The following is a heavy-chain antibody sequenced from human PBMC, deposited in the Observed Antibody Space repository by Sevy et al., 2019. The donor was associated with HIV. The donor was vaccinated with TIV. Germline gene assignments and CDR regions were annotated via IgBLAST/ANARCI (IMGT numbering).Heavy chain of an antibody. V-gene: IGHV4-59*01. CDR2: IHSGGST. J-gene: IGHJ6*02. D-gene: IGHD6-13*01. Sequence: SETLSLTCTVSGGSIHNSYWSWIRQSPGKGLEWIGYIHSGGSTNGNPSLKGQVTISVDTSKNQFSLNMKSVTAADSGIYYCAREYSSSETLHVWGQGTTVTVSS. CDR3: AREYSSSETLHV. CDR1: GGSIHNSY.